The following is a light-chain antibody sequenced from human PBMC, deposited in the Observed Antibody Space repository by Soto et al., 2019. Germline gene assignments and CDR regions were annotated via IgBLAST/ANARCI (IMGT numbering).Light chain of an antibody. Sequence: DIQMPQSPSSVSASVGDRVTITCRSSEDISTWLAWYQQKPGKAPKLLIYAASSLQSGVPSRFSGSGSGTDFTLTISSLQPEDFATYYCQHAASFPLITFGQGTRLDIK. CDR1: EDISTW. CDR3: QHAASFPLIT. V-gene: IGKV1-12*01. J-gene: IGKJ5*01. CDR2: AAS.